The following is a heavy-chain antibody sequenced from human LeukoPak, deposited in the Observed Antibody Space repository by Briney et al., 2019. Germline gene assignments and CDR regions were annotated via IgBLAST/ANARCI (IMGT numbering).Heavy chain of an antibody. CDR3: ARARRGFDWLFSY. V-gene: IGHV3-21*01. CDR1: GFTFSSYS. Sequence: GGSLRLSCAASGFTFSSYSMNWVRQAPGKGLEWVSSISNDGKYIYYADSVKGRFTISRDNAKSSLYLQMDSLRAEDTAVYYCARARRGFDWLFSYWGQGTLVTVSS. J-gene: IGHJ4*02. D-gene: IGHD3-9*01. CDR2: ISNDGKYI.